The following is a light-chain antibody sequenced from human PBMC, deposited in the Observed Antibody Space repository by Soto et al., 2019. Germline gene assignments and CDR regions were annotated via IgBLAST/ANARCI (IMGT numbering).Light chain of an antibody. CDR3: QQNDDVPYT. CDR1: QDINNC. Sequence: DIPMTQSPSSLSASVGDRVTITCQASQDINNCLNWYQQKPGKAPKLLIYDASKLETGVPSRLSGSGSGTDFTFTISSLQPEDTATYYCQQNDDVPYTFGQGTKLEIK. CDR2: DAS. V-gene: IGKV1-33*01. J-gene: IGKJ2*01.